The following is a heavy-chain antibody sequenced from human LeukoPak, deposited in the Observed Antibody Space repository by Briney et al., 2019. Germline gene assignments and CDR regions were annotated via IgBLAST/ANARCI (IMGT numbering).Heavy chain of an antibody. CDR3: ARGNWFDP. V-gene: IGHV3-20*04. Sequence: GGSLRLSCAASGCTFDDYGMSWVRQAPAKGLEWVSGINWNGGRTGYADSVKGRFTISRDNAKNSLYLQMNSLRAEDTALYYCARGNWFDPWGQGTLVTVSS. CDR2: INWNGGRT. CDR1: GCTFDDYG. J-gene: IGHJ5*02.